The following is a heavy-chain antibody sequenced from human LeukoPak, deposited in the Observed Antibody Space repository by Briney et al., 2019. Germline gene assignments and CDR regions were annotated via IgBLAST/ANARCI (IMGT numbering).Heavy chain of an antibody. Sequence: SETLSLTCAVYGGSFSGYCWSWIRQPPGKGLEWIGEINHSGSTNYNPSLKSRVTISVDTSKNQFSLKLSSVTAADTAVYYCARGRTRGYSYGYWSWFDPWGQGTLVTVSS. CDR3: ARGRTRGYSYGYWSWFDP. CDR1: GGSFSGYC. V-gene: IGHV4-34*01. J-gene: IGHJ5*02. D-gene: IGHD5-18*01. CDR2: INHSGST.